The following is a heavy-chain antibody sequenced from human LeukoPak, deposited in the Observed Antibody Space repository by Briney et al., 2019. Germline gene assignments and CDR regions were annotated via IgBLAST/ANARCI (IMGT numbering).Heavy chain of an antibody. CDR3: ARETTVVEGNWFDP. Sequence: SVKVSCKASGGTFSSYAISWVRQAPGQGLEWMGGIIPIFGTANYAQKLQGRVTMTTDTSTSTAYMELRSLRSDDTAVYYCARETTVVEGNWFDPWGQGTLVTVSS. J-gene: IGHJ5*02. CDR2: IIPIFGTA. CDR1: GGTFSSYA. D-gene: IGHD4-23*01. V-gene: IGHV1-69*05.